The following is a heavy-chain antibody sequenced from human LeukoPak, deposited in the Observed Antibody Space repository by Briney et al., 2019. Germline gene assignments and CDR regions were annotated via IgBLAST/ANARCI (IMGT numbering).Heavy chain of an antibody. Sequence: SETLPLTCTVSGGSISSGGYYWSWIRQHPGKGLEWIGYIYYSGSTYYNPSLKSRVTISVDTSKNQFSLKLSSVTAADTAVYYCARVMTRMVVVPAAAGWFDPWGQGTLVTVSS. CDR3: ARVMTRMVVVPAAAGWFDP. J-gene: IGHJ5*02. CDR1: GGSISSGGYY. V-gene: IGHV4-31*03. CDR2: IYYSGST. D-gene: IGHD2-2*01.